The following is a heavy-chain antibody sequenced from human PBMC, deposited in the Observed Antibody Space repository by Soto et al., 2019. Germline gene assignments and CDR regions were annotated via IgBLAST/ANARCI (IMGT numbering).Heavy chain of an antibody. D-gene: IGHD1-1*01. V-gene: IGHV3-66*01. Sequence: GGSLRLSCAASGFTVSSNYMSWVRQAPGKGLEWVSVIYSGGSTYYADSVKGRFTISRDNSKNTLYLQMNSLRAEDTAVYYCARDLGTMERNYYYYYYMDVWGKGTTVTVSS. CDR2: IYSGGST. CDR1: GFTVSSNY. CDR3: ARDLGTMERNYYYYYYMDV. J-gene: IGHJ6*03.